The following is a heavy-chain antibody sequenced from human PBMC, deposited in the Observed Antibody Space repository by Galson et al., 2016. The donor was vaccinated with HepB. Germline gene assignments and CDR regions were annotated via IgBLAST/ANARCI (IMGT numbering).Heavy chain of an antibody. CDR3: TREGFRFSVVTVWDAFDT. D-gene: IGHD2-15*01. J-gene: IGHJ3*02. Sequence: SLRLSCAASGFTFSDYNMNWVRQAPGKGLEWVSYISRDSSTKFYADSVKGRFITARDNARYSLSLHMSSLRDEDTAVYYCTREGFRFSVVTVWDAFDTWGQGTKVTVSS. CDR1: GFTFSDYN. V-gene: IGHV3-48*02. CDR2: ISRDSSTK.